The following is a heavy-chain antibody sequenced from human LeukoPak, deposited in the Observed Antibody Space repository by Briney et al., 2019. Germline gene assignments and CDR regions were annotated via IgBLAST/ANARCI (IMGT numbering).Heavy chain of an antibody. D-gene: IGHD1-26*01. V-gene: IGHV3-7*05. CDR2: IKEDGSEK. J-gene: IGHJ4*02. CDR1: RFTLSNYA. CDR3: ARGGARALDH. Sequence: PGGSLRLSCAASRFTLSNYAMSWVRQAPGKGLERVANIKEDGSEKYYVDSVKGRFTISRDNAKNSLYLQMNSLRAEDTAVYYCARGGARALDHWGQGTLVTVSS.